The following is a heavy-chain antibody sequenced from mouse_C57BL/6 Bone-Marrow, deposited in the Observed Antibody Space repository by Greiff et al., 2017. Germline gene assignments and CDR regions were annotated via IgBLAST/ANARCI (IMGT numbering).Heavy chain of an antibody. V-gene: IGHV1-50*01. CDR3: ASAGAWFAY. CDR1: GYTFTSYW. Sequence: QVQLQQPGAELVKPGASVKLSCKASGYTFTSYWMQWVKQRPGQGLEWIGEIDPSDSYTNYNQKFKGKATLTVDTSSSTAYMQLSSLTSEDAAVYCCASAGAWFAYWGQGTLVTVSA. CDR2: IDPSDSYT. J-gene: IGHJ3*01. D-gene: IGHD4-1*01.